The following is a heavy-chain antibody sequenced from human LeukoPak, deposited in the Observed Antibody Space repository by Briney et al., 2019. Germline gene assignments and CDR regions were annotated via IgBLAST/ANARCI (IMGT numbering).Heavy chain of an antibody. CDR1: GFTFSSYG. Sequence: GGSLRLSCAASGFTFSSYGMHWVRQAPGKGLEWVAVILSDGSKEFYTDSVKGRFTISRDNSKNTLYLQMNSLRAEDTAVYYCAASLTTVRRGPYFDYWGQGTLVTVSS. D-gene: IGHD4-11*01. J-gene: IGHJ4*02. CDR3: AASLTTVRRGPYFDY. CDR2: ILSDGSKE. V-gene: IGHV3-33*01.